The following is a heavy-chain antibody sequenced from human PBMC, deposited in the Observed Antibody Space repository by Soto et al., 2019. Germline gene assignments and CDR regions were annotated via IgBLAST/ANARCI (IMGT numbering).Heavy chain of an antibody. CDR2: IIPIFGTA. J-gene: IGHJ2*01. CDR3: AKVGSYYEQFDHWYFDL. CDR1: GGTFSSYA. Sequence: GASVKVSCKASGGTFSSYAISWVRQAPGQGLEWMGGIIPIFGTANYAQKFQGRVTITADESTSTAYMELSSLRSEDTAVYYCAKVGSYYEQFDHWYFDLWGRGTLVTVSS. V-gene: IGHV1-69*13. D-gene: IGHD3-22*01.